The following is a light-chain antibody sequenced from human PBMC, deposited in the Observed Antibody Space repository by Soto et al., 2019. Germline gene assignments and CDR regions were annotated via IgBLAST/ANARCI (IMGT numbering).Light chain of an antibody. Sequence: DIQMTQSPSSVSASVGDRVTITCRASQAISNWLGWYQQKPGQAPKLLIYSASSLQSGVPSRFSGSGSGTEFSLTISSLQPEDFATYYCQQANSFPLTFGGGTKVEIK. V-gene: IGKV1-12*01. CDR3: QQANSFPLT. J-gene: IGKJ4*01. CDR2: SAS. CDR1: QAISNW.